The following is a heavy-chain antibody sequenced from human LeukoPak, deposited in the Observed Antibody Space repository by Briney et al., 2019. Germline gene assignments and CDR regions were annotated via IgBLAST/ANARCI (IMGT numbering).Heavy chain of an antibody. V-gene: IGHV4-30-4*01. CDR3: ARVELYYYGMDV. Sequence: PSQTLSLTCTVSGGSISSGDYYWSWIRQPPGKGLEWTGYIYYSGSTYYNPSLKSRVTISVDTSKNQFSLKLSSVTAADTAVYYCARVELYYYGMDVWGQGTTVTVSS. J-gene: IGHJ6*02. CDR1: GGSISSGDYY. CDR2: IYYSGST. D-gene: IGHD1-1*01.